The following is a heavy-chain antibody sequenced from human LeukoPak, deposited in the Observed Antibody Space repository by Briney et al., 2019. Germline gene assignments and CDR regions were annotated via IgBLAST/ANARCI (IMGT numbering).Heavy chain of an antibody. J-gene: IGHJ4*02. Sequence: ASVKVSCKASGGTFSSYAISWVRQAPGQGLEWMGRIIPILGIANYAQKFQGRVTITADKSTSTAYMELSSLRSEDTAVYYCAREGENVWGSLDYWGQGTLVTVSS. D-gene: IGHD3-16*01. CDR3: AREGENVWGSLDY. CDR2: IIPILGIA. CDR1: GGTFSSYA. V-gene: IGHV1-69*04.